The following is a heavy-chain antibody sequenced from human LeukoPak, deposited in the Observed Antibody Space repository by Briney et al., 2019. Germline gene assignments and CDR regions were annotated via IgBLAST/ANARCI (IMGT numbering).Heavy chain of an antibody. J-gene: IGHJ4*02. Sequence: SETLSLTCAVYGGSFSGYYWSWIRQPPGKGLEWIGEINHSGSTNYNLSLKSRVTISVDTSKNQFSLKLSSVTAADTAVYYCARSRSYGYRDVDYWGQGTLVTVSS. V-gene: IGHV4-34*01. CDR2: INHSGST. CDR1: GGSFSGYY. CDR3: ARSRSYGYRDVDY. D-gene: IGHD5-18*01.